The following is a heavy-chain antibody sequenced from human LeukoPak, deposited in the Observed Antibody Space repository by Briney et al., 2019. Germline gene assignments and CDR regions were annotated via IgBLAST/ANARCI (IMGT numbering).Heavy chain of an antibody. D-gene: IGHD6-6*01. V-gene: IGHV4-34*01. J-gene: IGHJ4*02. CDR3: ARVRSSSRLSN. CDR2: INHSGST. Sequence: PLETLSLTCAVYGGSFSGYYWSWIRQPSGKGLEWIGEINHSGSTNYNPSLKSRVTISVDTSKNQFSLKLSSVTAADTAVYYCARVRSSSRLSNWGQGTLVTVSS. CDR1: GGSFSGYY.